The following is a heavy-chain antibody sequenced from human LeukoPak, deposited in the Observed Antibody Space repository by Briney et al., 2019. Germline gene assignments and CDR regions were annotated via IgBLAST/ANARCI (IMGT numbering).Heavy chain of an antibody. CDR3: ARDASELELQAFDI. J-gene: IGHJ3*02. Sequence: SQTLSLTGTVSGGSISSGNYYWSWIRQPPGKGLEWIGYIYYSGSTYYNPSLKSRVTISVDTSKNQFSLKLSSVTAADTAVYYCARDASELELQAFDIWGQGTMVTVSS. D-gene: IGHD1-7*01. CDR1: GGSISSGNYY. V-gene: IGHV4-30-4*08. CDR2: IYYSGST.